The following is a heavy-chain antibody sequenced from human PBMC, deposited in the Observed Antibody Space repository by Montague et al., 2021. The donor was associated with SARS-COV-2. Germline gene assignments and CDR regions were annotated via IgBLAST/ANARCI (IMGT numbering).Heavy chain of an antibody. CDR1: GYSISSGYY. CDR2: IYHSGST. CDR3: ARGYDYVWGSYRYLHWFDP. V-gene: IGHV4-38-2*02. D-gene: IGHD3-16*02. Sequence: SETLSLTCTVSGYSISSGYYWGWIRQPPGKGLEWIGSIYHSGSTYYNPSLKSRVTISVDTSKNQFSLKLSSVTAADTAVYYCARGYDYVWGSYRYLHWFDPWGQGTLVTVSS. J-gene: IGHJ5*02.